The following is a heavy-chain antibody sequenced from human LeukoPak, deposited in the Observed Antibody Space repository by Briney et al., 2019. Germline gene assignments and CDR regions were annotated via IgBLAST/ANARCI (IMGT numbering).Heavy chain of an antibody. D-gene: IGHD4-23*01. V-gene: IGHV3-21*01. J-gene: IGHJ4*02. Sequence: PGGSLRLSCAASGFTFSSYGMHWVRQAPGKGLEWVSSISSSSSHIYYADSVKGRFTISRDNAKNSLYLQMNSLRAEDTAVYYCARVSLLDDGGLGDYWGQGTLVTVSS. CDR2: ISSSSSHI. CDR1: GFTFSSYG. CDR3: ARVSLLDDGGLGDY.